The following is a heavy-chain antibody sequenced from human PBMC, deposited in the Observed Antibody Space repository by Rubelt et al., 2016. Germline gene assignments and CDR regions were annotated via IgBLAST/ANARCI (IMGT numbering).Heavy chain of an antibody. V-gene: IGHV3-9*01. CDR1: GFTFDDYA. D-gene: IGHD6-13*01. J-gene: IGHJ3*02. CDR2: ISWNSGCI. Sequence: EVQLVESGGGLVQPGRPLRLSCAASGFTFDDYAMHWVRQAPGKGLEWVSGISWNSGCIGYADSVKGRFTVSREKAKKAKNALYLQMNSLRAEDTALYYCAKGVAAAGDDAFDIWGQGTMVTVSS. CDR3: AKGVAAAGDDAFDI.